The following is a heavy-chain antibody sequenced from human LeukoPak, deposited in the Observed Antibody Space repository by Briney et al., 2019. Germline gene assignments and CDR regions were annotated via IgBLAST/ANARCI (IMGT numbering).Heavy chain of an antibody. CDR2: ISSSSSTI. Sequence: GGSLRLSCAASGFTFSSYSMNWVRQAPGKGLEWVSYISSSSSTIYYADSVKGRFTISRDNAKNSLYLQMNSLRAEDTAVYYCARGGVIKPYGMDVWGQGTTVTVSS. CDR3: ARGGVIKPYGMDV. D-gene: IGHD3-10*01. V-gene: IGHV3-48*04. J-gene: IGHJ6*02. CDR1: GFTFSSYS.